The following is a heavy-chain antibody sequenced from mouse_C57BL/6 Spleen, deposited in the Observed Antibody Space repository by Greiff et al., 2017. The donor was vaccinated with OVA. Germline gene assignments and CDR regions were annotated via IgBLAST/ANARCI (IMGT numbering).Heavy chain of an antibody. CDR3: ARRDSSY. V-gene: IGHV1-59*01. CDR2: IDPSDSYT. CDR1: GYTFTSYW. Sequence: QVQLKQPGAELVRPGTSVKLSCKASGYTFTSYWMHWVKQRPGQGLEWIGVIDPSDSYTNYNQKFKGKATLTVDTSSSTAYMQLSSLTSEDSAVYYCARRDSSYWGQGTLVTVSA. J-gene: IGHJ3*01.